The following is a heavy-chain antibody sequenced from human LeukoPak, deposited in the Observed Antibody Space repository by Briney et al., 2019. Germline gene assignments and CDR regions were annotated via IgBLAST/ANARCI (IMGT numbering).Heavy chain of an antibody. Sequence: PSQTLSLTCAISGDSVSSNSVAWNWIRQSPSRGLEWLGRTYYRSQWYNEYAASVRSRITINPDTSRNQFSLQLNSVTPEDTAMYYCTRDHYCSSFGCSFDYWGQGTLVTVSS. D-gene: IGHD2-2*01. V-gene: IGHV6-1*01. CDR2: TYYRSQWYN. CDR3: TRDHYCSSFGCSFDY. J-gene: IGHJ4*02. CDR1: GDSVSSNSVA.